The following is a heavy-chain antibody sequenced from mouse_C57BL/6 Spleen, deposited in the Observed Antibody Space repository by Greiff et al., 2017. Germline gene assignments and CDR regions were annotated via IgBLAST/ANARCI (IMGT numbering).Heavy chain of an antibody. Sequence: EVQLQQSGPELVKPGASVKIPCKASGYTFTDYNMDWVKQSHGKSLEWIGDINPNNGGTIYNQKFKGKATLTVDKSSSTAYMELRSLTSEDTAVYYCARRGPSYYGSSYDYWGQGTTLTVSS. CDR3: ARRGPSYYGSSYDY. D-gene: IGHD1-1*01. J-gene: IGHJ2*01. CDR2: INPNNGGT. CDR1: GYTFTDYN. V-gene: IGHV1-18*01.